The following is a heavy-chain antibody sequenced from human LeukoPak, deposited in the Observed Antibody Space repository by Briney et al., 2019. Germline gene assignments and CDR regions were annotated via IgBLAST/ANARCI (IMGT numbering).Heavy chain of an antibody. Sequence: AGGSLRLSCAASGFTFSSYAMSWVRQAPGKGLEWVSAISGSGGSTYYADSVKGRFTISRDNTKNSLYLQMNSLRAEDTAVYYCARDFPTMTTAGAFDIWGQGTMVTVSS. J-gene: IGHJ3*02. CDR3: ARDFPTMTTAGAFDI. V-gene: IGHV3-23*01. CDR2: ISGSGGST. D-gene: IGHD4-17*01. CDR1: GFTFSSYA.